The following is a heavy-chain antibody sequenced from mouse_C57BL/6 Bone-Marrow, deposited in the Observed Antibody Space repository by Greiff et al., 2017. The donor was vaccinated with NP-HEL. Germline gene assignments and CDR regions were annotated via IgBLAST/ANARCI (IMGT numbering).Heavy chain of an antibody. CDR3: TGNDYEPPGFAY. J-gene: IGHJ3*01. D-gene: IGHD2-4*01. V-gene: IGHV6-3*01. Sequence: EVKLQESGGGLVQPGGSMKLSCVASGFTFSNYWMNWVRQSPEKGLEWVAQIRLKSDNYATHYAESVKGRFTISRDDSKSSVYLQMNNLRAEDTGIYYCTGNDYEPPGFAYWGQGTLVTVSA. CDR2: IRLKSDNYAT. CDR1: GFTFSNYW.